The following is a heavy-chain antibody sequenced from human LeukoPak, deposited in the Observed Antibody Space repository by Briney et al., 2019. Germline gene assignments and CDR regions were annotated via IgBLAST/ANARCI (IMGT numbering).Heavy chain of an antibody. CDR3: AKDGGLWVSAHWGGS. J-gene: IGHJ5*02. CDR2: ISSSSSYT. V-gene: IGHV3-11*05. Sequence: PGGSLRLSCAASGFTFSDYYMSWIRQAPGKGLEWVSYISSSSSYTNYADSVKGRFTVSRDDSKNTLYLQMNSLRAEDTAVYYCAKDGGLWVSAHWGGSWGRGTLVTVSS. CDR1: GFTFSDYY. D-gene: IGHD7-27*01.